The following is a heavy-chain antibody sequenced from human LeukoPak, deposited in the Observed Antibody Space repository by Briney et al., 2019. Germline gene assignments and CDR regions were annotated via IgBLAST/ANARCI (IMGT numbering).Heavy chain of an antibody. D-gene: IGHD3-22*01. CDR3: ARGLEDTYDSSGYYLFGAFDI. J-gene: IGHJ3*02. CDR1: GFTFSNAW. CDR2: IKSKTDGGTT. Sequence: GGSLRLSCAASGFTFSNAWMSWVRQAPGKGLEWVGRIKSKTDGGTTDYAAPVKGRFTISRDDSKNTLYLQMNSLRAEDTAVYYCARGLEDTYDSSGYYLFGAFDIWGQGTMVTVSS. V-gene: IGHV3-15*01.